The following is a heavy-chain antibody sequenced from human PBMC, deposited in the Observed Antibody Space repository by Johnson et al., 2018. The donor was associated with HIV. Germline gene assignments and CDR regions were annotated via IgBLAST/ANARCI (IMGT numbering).Heavy chain of an antibody. D-gene: IGHD1-20*01. V-gene: IGHV3-20*04. CDR3: AREVRYNLNQVPAFDI. CDR1: GCTFDDYG. J-gene: IGHJ3*02. Sequence: EVQLVESGGGVVQPGRSLRLSCAASGCTFDDYGMNWVRQAPGKGLEWVSGINWNGGRNGYGDSVKGRLTSSRDNAKNSLYLQMKSLRAEDTALYYCAREVRYNLNQVPAFDIWGQGTMVTVSS. CDR2: INWNGGRN.